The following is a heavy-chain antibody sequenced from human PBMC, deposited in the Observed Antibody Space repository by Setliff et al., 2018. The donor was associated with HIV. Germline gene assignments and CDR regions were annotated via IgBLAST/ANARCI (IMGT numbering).Heavy chain of an antibody. J-gene: IGHJ1*01. V-gene: IGHV3-23*01. Sequence: PGGSLRLSCAASGFTFSNYAMSWVRQAPGKGLEWVSGLIENGVDKYYAGSVKGRFTISRDNSKNTLTMVMNSLRAEDTAMYYCVRDYVRPGTVGTTSPPDNWGQGTLVT. D-gene: IGHD1-26*01. CDR2: LIENGVDK. CDR1: GFTFSNYA. CDR3: VRDYVRPGTVGTTSPPDN.